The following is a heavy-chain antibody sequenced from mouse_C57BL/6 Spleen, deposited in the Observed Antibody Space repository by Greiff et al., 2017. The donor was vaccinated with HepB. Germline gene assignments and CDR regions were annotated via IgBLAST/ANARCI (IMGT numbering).Heavy chain of an antibody. D-gene: IGHD4-1*02. CDR3: ARSLSSTGTWDY. J-gene: IGHJ2*01. CDR1: GYTFTSYW. CDR2: IYPGSGST. V-gene: IGHV1-55*01. Sequence: VQLQQPGAELVKPGASVKMSCKASGYTFTSYWITWVKQRPGQGLEWIGDIYPGSGSTNYNEKFKSKATLTVDTSSSTAYMQLSSLTSEDSAVYYCARSLSSTGTWDYWGQGTTLTVSS.